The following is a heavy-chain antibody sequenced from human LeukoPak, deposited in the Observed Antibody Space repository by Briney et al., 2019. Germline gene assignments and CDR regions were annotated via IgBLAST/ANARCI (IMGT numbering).Heavy chain of an antibody. CDR2: IIPIFGTA. CDR3: ARTDSSGYLTDY. J-gene: IGHJ4*02. Sequence: ASVKVSCKASGGTFSSYAISWVRQAPGQGLEWMGRIIPIFGTANYAQKFQGRVTITTDESTSTACMELSSLRSEDTAVYYCARTDSSGYLTDYWGQGTLVTVSS. V-gene: IGHV1-69*05. CDR1: GGTFSSYA. D-gene: IGHD3-22*01.